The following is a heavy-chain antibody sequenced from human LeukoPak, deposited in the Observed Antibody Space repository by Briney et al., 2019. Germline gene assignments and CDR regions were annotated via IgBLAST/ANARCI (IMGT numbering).Heavy chain of an antibody. CDR1: RGSISSYY. D-gene: IGHD1-26*01. J-gene: IGHJ3*02. CDR3: AREMIVGPTFDI. V-gene: IGHV4-59*01. Sequence: PSETLSLTCTVSRGSISSYYWSWLRQPPGKGLEWIGYIYYSGSTNYNPSLRSRVTISVDTSKNQFSLKLSSVTAADTAVYYCAREMIVGPTFDIWGQGTMVTVSS. CDR2: IYYSGST.